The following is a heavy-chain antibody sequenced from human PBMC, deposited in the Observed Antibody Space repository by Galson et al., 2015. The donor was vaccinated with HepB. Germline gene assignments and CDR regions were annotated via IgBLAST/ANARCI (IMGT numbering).Heavy chain of an antibody. CDR1: GFTFSHFA. CDR3: VRDQMGLTLFDY. V-gene: IGHV3-64D*06. Sequence: SLRLSCAASGFTFSHFAIHWVRQAPGKGLEYVSVISKYGGDTYYADSVKGRFTISRDNSKSTLYLQMSSLRVEDTAVYYCVRDQMGLTLFDYWGQGTLVTVSS. J-gene: IGHJ4*02. D-gene: IGHD4/OR15-4a*01. CDR2: ISKYGGDT.